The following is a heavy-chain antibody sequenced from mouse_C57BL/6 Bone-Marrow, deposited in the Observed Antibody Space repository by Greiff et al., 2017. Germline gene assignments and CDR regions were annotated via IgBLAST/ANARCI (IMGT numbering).Heavy chain of an antibody. CDR1: GFNIKNTY. J-gene: IGHJ1*03. V-gene: IGHV14-3*01. D-gene: IGHD1-1*01. Sequence: VQLQQSVAELVRPGASVKLSCTASGFNIKNTYMHWVKQRPEQGLEWIGRIDPANGNTKYAPKFQGKATITADTSSNTAYLQLSSLTSEDTAIYCCASITTVVARYWYVDGWGTGTTVTVSS. CDR3: ASITTVVARYWYVDG. CDR2: IDPANGNT.